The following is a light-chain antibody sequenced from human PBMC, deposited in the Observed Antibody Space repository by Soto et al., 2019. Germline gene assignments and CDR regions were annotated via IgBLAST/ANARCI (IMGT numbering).Light chain of an antibody. Sequence: DVQMTQSPSTLSASVGDRVTITCRASQSISSWLAWYQQTPGKAPKLRIYDASSLESGVPSRLSGSGSGTEFTLTITSMQADDFATYYCQQYDKYWTFGQGTKVDIK. J-gene: IGKJ1*01. CDR1: QSISSW. CDR3: QQYDKYWT. CDR2: DAS. V-gene: IGKV1-5*01.